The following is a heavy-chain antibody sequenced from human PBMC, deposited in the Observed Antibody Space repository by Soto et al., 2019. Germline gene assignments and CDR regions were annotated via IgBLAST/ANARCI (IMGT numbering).Heavy chain of an antibody. CDR3: ARKGPEDGPLDY. J-gene: IGHJ4*02. CDR1: GFSLSTRGVG. Sequence: QITLKESGPTLVKPTQTLTLTCTFSGFSLSTRGVGVGWIRQPPGKALEWLAGIYWDDAKEYSPSRKNRLTLSKYSSKNQVVLTMTNMGPMDTGTYYCARKGPEDGPLDYWGQGTLVTVSS. CDR2: IYWDDAK. V-gene: IGHV2-5*02.